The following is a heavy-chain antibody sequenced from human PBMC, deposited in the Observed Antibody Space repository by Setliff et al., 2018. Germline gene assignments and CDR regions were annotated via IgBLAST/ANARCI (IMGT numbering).Heavy chain of an antibody. CDR2: ISPNYDYT. D-gene: IGHD6-13*01. J-gene: IGHJ4*02. CDR1: GFVFTNYA. CDR3: ARDAPYTNTWRYFDH. Sequence: RASVKVSCKASGFVFTNYAITWVRQAPGQGLEWMGWISPNYDYTNYAQKFQDRVTITADTSTGTAYMELRSLTSDDTAVYFCARDAPYTNTWRYFDHWGQGTLVTVSS. V-gene: IGHV1-18*01.